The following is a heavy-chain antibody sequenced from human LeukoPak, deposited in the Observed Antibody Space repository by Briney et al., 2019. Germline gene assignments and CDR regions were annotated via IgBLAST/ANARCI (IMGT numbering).Heavy chain of an antibody. CDR3: ARDYTIVATTNNWFDP. CDR1: GYTFTSYG. D-gene: IGHD5-12*01. Sequence: GASVKVSCKASGYTFTSYGISWVRQAPGQGLEWMGWISAYNGNTNYAQKLQGRVTMTTDTSTSTAYMELSSLRSEDTAVYYCARDYTIVATTNNWFDPWGQGTLVTVSS. CDR2: ISAYNGNT. J-gene: IGHJ5*02. V-gene: IGHV1-18*01.